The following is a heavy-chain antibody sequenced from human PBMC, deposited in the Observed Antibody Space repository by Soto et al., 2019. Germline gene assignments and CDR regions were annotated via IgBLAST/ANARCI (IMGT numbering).Heavy chain of an antibody. V-gene: IGHV3-23*01. D-gene: IGHD4-17*01. CDR3: AKDRADYVQSYAFDI. J-gene: IGHJ3*02. CDR2: ISGSGGST. CDR1: GFTFSSYA. Sequence: GRSLRLACAASGFTFSSYAMSWVRQAPGKGLEWVSAISGSGGSTYYADSVKGRFTISRDNSKNTLYLQMNSLRAEDTAVYYCAKDRADYVQSYAFDIRGQGTMVTVSS.